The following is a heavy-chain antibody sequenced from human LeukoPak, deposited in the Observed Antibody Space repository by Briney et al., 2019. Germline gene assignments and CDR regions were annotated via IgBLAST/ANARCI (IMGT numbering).Heavy chain of an antibody. CDR3: ARVICGGGSCLFDP. D-gene: IGHD2-15*01. V-gene: IGHV1-69*13. J-gene: IGHJ5*02. CDR2: IIPIFGTA. CDR1: GGTFSSYG. Sequence: EASVKVSCKASGGTFSSYGISWVRQAPGQGLEWMGGIIPIFGTANYAQKFQGRVTITADQSTRTAYMELSSLRSEDTAVYYCARVICGGGSCLFDPWGQGTLVTVSS.